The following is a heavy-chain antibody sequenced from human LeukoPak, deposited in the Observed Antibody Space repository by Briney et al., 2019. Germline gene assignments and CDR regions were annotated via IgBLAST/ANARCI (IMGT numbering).Heavy chain of an antibody. D-gene: IGHD6-13*01. CDR3: ARGLMMAVAGRGEFHY. V-gene: IGHV4-59*01. CDR2: IYYSGNT. Sequence: SETLSLTCTVSGGSIRTFYWNWIRQPPGKGLEWIGSIYYSGNTNYNPSLKSRVTISVDTSKNQFSLKLSSVTAADTAVYYCARGLMMAVAGRGEFHYWGQGTLVTVSS. J-gene: IGHJ4*02. CDR1: GGSIRTFY.